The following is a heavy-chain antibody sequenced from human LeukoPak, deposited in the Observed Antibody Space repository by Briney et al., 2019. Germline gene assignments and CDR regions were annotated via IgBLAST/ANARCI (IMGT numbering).Heavy chain of an antibody. V-gene: IGHV4-4*07. CDR1: GGSIRSFY. CDR2: IYSHGNA. D-gene: IGHD2-2*01. Sequence: SETLSLTCTVSGGSIRSFYWSWIRQSAGKGLEWVGRIYSHGNANYNPSLNSRVTMSLDTSKNQFSLKLSSVTAADTAVYYCARGTPALQHWGQGTLVTVSS. CDR3: ARGTPALQH. J-gene: IGHJ1*01.